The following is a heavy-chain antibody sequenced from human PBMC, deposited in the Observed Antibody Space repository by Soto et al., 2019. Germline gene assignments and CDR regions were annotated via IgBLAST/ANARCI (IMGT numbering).Heavy chain of an antibody. Sequence: ASVKVSCKASGYTFNSYYMHWVRQAPGQGLEWMGIINPSGGSTSYAQKFQGRVTMTRDTSTSTVYMELSNLRSEDTAVYYCARDGVAAAGKGYWGQGTLVTVSS. J-gene: IGHJ4*02. D-gene: IGHD6-13*01. CDR1: GYTFNSYY. V-gene: IGHV1-46*02. CDR2: INPSGGST. CDR3: ARDGVAAAGKGY.